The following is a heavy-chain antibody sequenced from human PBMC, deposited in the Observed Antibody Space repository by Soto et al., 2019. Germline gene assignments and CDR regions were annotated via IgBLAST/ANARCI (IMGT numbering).Heavy chain of an antibody. CDR1: GYTFTSYD. Sequence: ASVKVSCKASGYTFTSYDINWVRQATGQGLEWMGWMNPNSGNTGYEQKFQGRVTMTRNTSISTAYMELSSLRSEDTAVYYCARGLWFGELLPNPYYYYMDVWGKGTTVTVSS. CDR3: ARGLWFGELLPNPYYYYMDV. J-gene: IGHJ6*03. CDR2: MNPNSGNT. D-gene: IGHD3-10*01. V-gene: IGHV1-8*01.